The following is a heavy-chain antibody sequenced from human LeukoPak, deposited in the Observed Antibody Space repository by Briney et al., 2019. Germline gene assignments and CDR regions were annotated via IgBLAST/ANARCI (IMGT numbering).Heavy chain of an antibody. CDR2: ISSSSSTI. CDR1: GFTFSSYS. D-gene: IGHD6-6*01. Sequence: GGSLRLSCAASGFTFSSYSMNWVRQAPGKGLEWVSYISSSSSTIYYADSVKGRFTISRDNAKNSLYLQMNSLRAEDTAVYYCAGRGSSPYYWGQGTLVTVSS. J-gene: IGHJ4*02. CDR3: AGRGSSPYY. V-gene: IGHV3-48*01.